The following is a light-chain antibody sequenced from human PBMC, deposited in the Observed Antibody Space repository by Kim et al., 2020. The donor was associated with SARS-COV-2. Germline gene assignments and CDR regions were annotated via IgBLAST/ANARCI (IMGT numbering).Light chain of an antibody. CDR1: SSNIGAGYD. J-gene: IGLJ3*02. Sequence: QRVTLSCTGSSSNIGAGYDVHWYQQLPGTAPKPLIYGNNNRPSGVPDRFSGSKSGTSASLAITGLQAEDEANYYCQSYDSSLSAWVFGGGTQLTVL. CDR2: GNN. CDR3: QSYDSSLSAWV. V-gene: IGLV1-40*01.